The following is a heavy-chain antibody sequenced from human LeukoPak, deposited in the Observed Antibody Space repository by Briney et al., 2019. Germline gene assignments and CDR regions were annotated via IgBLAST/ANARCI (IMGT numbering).Heavy chain of an antibody. CDR3: ARVEVRPMVRGVIDY. J-gene: IGHJ4*02. V-gene: IGHV4-59*01. Sequence: PSGTLSLTCTVSGGSISSYYWSWIRQPPGKGLEWIGYIYYSGSTNYNPSLKSRVTISVDTSKNQFSLKLSSVTAADTAVYYCARVEVRPMVRGVIDYWGQGTLVTVSS. CDR2: IYYSGST. D-gene: IGHD3-10*01. CDR1: GGSISSYY.